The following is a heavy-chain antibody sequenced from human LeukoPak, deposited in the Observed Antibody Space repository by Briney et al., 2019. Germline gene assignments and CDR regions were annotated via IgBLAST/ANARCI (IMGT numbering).Heavy chain of an antibody. D-gene: IGHD3-22*01. V-gene: IGHV3-7*01. CDR3: ARDQLYYYDSSGSDAFDI. Sequence: PGGSLRLSCAASGFTFSGYWMSWVRQAPGKGLEWVANIKQDGSEKYYVDSVKGRFTISRDNAKNSLYLQMNSLRAEDTAVYYCARDQLYYYDSSGSDAFDIWGQGTMVTVSS. J-gene: IGHJ3*02. CDR2: IKQDGSEK. CDR1: GFTFSGYW.